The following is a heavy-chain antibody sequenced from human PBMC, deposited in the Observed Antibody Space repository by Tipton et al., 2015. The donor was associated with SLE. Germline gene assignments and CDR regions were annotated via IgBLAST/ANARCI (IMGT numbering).Heavy chain of an antibody. CDR2: IYYSGST. J-gene: IGHJ5*02. CDR1: GGSISSYY. Sequence: TLSLTCTVSGGSISSYYWSWIRQPPGKGLEWIGYIYYSGSTYYNPSLKSRVTISVDTSKNQFSLKLSSVTAADTAVYYCARGDGQQLVEGFDPWGQGTLVTVSS. D-gene: IGHD6-13*01. CDR3: ARGDGQQLVEGFDP. V-gene: IGHV4-59*12.